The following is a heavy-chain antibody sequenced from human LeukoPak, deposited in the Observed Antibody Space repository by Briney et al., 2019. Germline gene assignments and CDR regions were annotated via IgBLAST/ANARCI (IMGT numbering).Heavy chain of an antibody. J-gene: IGHJ4*02. CDR1: GFTFSNAW. Sequence: PGGSLRLSCAASGFTFSNAWMSWVRQAPGKGLEWVGRIKTKTDGGTTDYAAPVKGRFTISRDDSTNTLYLQMNSLKTEDTAVYYCTTSGYSYGYPYFDYWGQGTLVTVSS. V-gene: IGHV3-15*01. CDR2: IKTKTDGGTT. D-gene: IGHD5-18*01. CDR3: TTSGYSYGYPYFDY.